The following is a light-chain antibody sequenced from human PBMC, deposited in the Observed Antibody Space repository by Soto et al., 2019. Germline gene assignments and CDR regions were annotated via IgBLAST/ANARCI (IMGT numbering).Light chain of an antibody. CDR3: QQYGSSPPAT. J-gene: IGKJ1*01. CDR1: QSVTSNY. Sequence: EIVLTQSPGTLSLSPGERATLSCGASQSVTSNYLAWYQQKPGQAPRLLIFGASIRVTGIPDRFIGSGSGTDFTLTISRLEPEDFAVYYCQQYGSSPPATFGQGTKVDIK. V-gene: IGKV3-20*01. CDR2: GAS.